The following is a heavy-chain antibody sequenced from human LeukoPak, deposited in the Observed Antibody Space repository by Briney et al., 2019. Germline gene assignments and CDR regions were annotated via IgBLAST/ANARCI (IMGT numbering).Heavy chain of an antibody. Sequence: GGSLRLSCAASGFTFSSYSMSWVRQAPGKGLEWVSSISSSSSYIYYADSVKGRFTISRDNAKNSLYLQMNSLRAEDTAVYYCASPRNYYDSSGYIFYWGQGTLVTVSS. V-gene: IGHV3-21*01. CDR3: ASPRNYYDSSGYIFY. CDR1: GFTFSSYS. D-gene: IGHD3-22*01. CDR2: ISSSSSYI. J-gene: IGHJ4*02.